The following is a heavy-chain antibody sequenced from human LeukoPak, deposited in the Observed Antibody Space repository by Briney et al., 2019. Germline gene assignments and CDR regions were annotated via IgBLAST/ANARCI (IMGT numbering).Heavy chain of an antibody. CDR3: AKGTMEGGATQFDY. Sequence: SETLSLTCAVSGYSISSGYYWGWIRQPPGKGLEWIGSIYHSGSTYYNPSLKSRVTISVDTSKNQFSLKLNSVTAADTAVYYCAKGTMEGGATQFDYWGQGTLVTVSS. CDR2: IYHSGST. J-gene: IGHJ4*02. CDR1: GYSISSGYY. D-gene: IGHD1-26*01. V-gene: IGHV4-38-2*01.